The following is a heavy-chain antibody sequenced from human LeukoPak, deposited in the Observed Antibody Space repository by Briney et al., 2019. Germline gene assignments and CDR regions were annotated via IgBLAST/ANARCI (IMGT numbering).Heavy chain of an antibody. CDR1: GFTFSSYW. D-gene: IGHD3-16*01. J-gene: IGHJ6*02. CDR3: ANSGVMEYYGMDV. V-gene: IGHV3-74*01. Sequence: QPGGSLRLSCAASGFTFSSYWMHWARQAPGKGLVWVSRINSDGSSTSYADSVKGRFTISRDNAKNTLYLQMNSLRAEDTAVYYCANSGVMEYYGMDVWGQGTTVTVSS. CDR2: INSDGSST.